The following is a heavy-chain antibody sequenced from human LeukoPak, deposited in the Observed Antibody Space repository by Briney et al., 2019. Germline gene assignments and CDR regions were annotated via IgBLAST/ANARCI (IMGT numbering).Heavy chain of an antibody. CDR1: GGSLSTYV. J-gene: IGHJ4*02. Sequence: SVKVSCKAFGGSLSTYVISSVRQAPGQGLEWMGAIIPIFGTTNYAQRFQGRVTITTDESTSTAYMELSSLISGDTAMYYCARGLRDTFCSGGSCYSDYWGQGTLVTVSS. D-gene: IGHD2-15*01. CDR3: ARGLRDTFCSGGSCYSDY. CDR2: IIPIFGTT. V-gene: IGHV1-69*05.